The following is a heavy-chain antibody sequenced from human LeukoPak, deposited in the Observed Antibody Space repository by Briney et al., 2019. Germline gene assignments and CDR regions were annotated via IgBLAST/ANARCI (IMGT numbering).Heavy chain of an antibody. D-gene: IGHD3-9*01. V-gene: IGHV3-43*02. CDR2: ISGDGSTT. J-gene: IGHJ4*02. CDR3: AKAPTPTGFYMHF. Sequence: GGTLRLSCVASGFTFGDYAMHWVRQGPGKGLEWVSYISGDGSTTYSAESVKGRFTISRDNSNTSLYLQMNSLRTEDTALYYCAKAPTPTGFYMHFWGQGTLVSVSS. CDR1: GFTFGDYA.